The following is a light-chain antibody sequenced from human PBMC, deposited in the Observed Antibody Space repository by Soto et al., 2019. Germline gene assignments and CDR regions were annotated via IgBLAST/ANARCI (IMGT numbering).Light chain of an antibody. Sequence: DIQMTQSPSSVSASVGDSVTITCRASQRIGNWLAWYQQKAGKAPNLLIYATSGLQSGVPARFSGRGSETLFTLTISSLQPEDFATYFCQQAYSFPLTFGGGTKVDIK. CDR1: QRIGNW. V-gene: IGKV1-12*01. CDR3: QQAYSFPLT. J-gene: IGKJ4*01. CDR2: ATS.